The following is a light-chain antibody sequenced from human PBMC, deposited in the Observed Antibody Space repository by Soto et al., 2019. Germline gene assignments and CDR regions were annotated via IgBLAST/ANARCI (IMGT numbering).Light chain of an antibody. J-gene: IGLJ3*02. CDR2: EDN. V-gene: IGLV6-57*01. CDR1: SGSIASKS. CDR3: QSYDSSLWV. Sequence: NFMLTQPHSVSASPGKTVTISCTRSSGSIASKSVQWYQQRPGSSPTTVIYEDNQRPSGVPDRFSGSIDSSSNSASLTISGLKTEDEADYYCQSYDSSLWVFGGGTKLTVL.